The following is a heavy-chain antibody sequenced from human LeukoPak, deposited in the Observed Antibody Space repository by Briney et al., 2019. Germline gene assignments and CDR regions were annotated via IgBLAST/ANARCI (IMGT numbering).Heavy chain of an antibody. CDR1: GGSISSSSDY. CDR2: IYYHENT. CDR3: ARHWVDYGDYAWFDP. J-gene: IGHJ5*02. V-gene: IGHV4-39*01. D-gene: IGHD4-17*01. Sequence: PSETLSLTCTVSGGSISSSSDYWGWIRQAPGKGLEWIGSIYYHENTYYNSSLKSRVNIFVDTSKNQFSLKLSSVTAADTAVYYCARHWVDYGDYAWFDPWGQGTLVTVSS.